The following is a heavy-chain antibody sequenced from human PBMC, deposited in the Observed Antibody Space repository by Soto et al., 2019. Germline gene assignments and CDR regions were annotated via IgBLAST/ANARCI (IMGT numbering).Heavy chain of an antibody. D-gene: IGHD3-10*01. CDR2: IWYDGSNK. Sequence: GSLRLSCAASGFTFSSYGMHWVRQAPGKGLEWVAVIWYDGSNKYYADSVKGRFTISRDNSKNTLYLQMNSLRAEDTAVYYCARDHSEWFGEGPGSWGQGTLVTVSS. J-gene: IGHJ5*02. CDR1: GFTFSSYG. CDR3: ARDHSEWFGEGPGS. V-gene: IGHV3-33*01.